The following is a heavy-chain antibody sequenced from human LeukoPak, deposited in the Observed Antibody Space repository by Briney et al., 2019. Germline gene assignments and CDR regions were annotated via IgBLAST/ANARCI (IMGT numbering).Heavy chain of an antibody. J-gene: IGHJ4*02. V-gene: IGHV3-7*01. Sequence: GGSLRLSCAASGFIFSHYWMSWVRQSPGKGLEWVATINNDGGDTLYADSVKGRLTISRDDAKNSLFLQFHSLRVDDTAVYYCTRLAPGSSRDYWGQGTLVTVSS. CDR2: INNDGGDT. D-gene: IGHD2-15*01. CDR3: TRLAPGSSRDY. CDR1: GFIFSHYW.